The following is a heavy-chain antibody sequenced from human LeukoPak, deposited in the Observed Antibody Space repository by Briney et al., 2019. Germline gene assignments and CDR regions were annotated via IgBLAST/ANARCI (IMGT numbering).Heavy chain of an antibody. CDR2: VDPEDGET. V-gene: IGHV1-69-2*01. D-gene: IGHD2-2*01. Sequence: ASVKVSCKASGYTFTDYYMHWVQQAPGKGLEWMGRVDPEDGETIYAEKFQGRVTITADTSTDTAYMELSSLRSEDTAVYYCATDITDIVVVPAAIGGVYWGQGTLVTVSS. CDR3: ATDITDIVVVPAAIGGVY. J-gene: IGHJ4*02. CDR1: GYTFTDYY.